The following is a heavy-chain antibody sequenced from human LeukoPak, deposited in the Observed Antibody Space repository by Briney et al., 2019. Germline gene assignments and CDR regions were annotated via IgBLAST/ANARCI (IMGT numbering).Heavy chain of an antibody. D-gene: IGHD3-22*01. Sequence: PSETLSLTCTVSGGSISSSSYYWGWIRQPPGKGLEWIGSIYYSGSTYYNPSLKSRVTISVDTSKNQSSLKLSSVTAADTAVYYCASATTMIVVVHNWFDPWGQGTLVTVSS. CDR3: ASATTMIVVVHNWFDP. CDR2: IYYSGST. V-gene: IGHV4-39*01. J-gene: IGHJ5*02. CDR1: GGSISSSSYY.